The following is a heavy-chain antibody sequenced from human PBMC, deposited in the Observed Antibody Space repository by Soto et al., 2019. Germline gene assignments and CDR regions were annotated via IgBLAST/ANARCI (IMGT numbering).Heavy chain of an antibody. Sequence: EVQLLESGGGIVQPGGSLRVSCVASGFTFRNFVMSWVRQAPGKGLEWVSAIRGTGGETFYADSVKGRFTISRDNSKNTLYLQMNSLRDEDTALYFCAQDRERGVVSPSHDYWGQGTLVTVSS. J-gene: IGHJ4*02. CDR1: GFTFRNFV. CDR2: IRGTGGET. V-gene: IGHV3-23*01. D-gene: IGHD2-21*01. CDR3: AQDRERGVVSPSHDY.